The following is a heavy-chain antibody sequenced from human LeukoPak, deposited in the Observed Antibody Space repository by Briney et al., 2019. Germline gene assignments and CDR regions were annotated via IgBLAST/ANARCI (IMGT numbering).Heavy chain of an antibody. CDR3: ARDGARQGFDY. CDR2: IYHSGST. V-gene: IGHV4-30-2*01. J-gene: IGHJ4*02. D-gene: IGHD3-16*01. CDR1: GGSISSGGYP. Sequence: SETLSLTCAVSGGSISSGGYPWSWIRQPPGKGLEWIGYIYHSGSTYYNPSLKSRVTISVDRSKNQFSLKLSSVTAADTAVYYCARDGARQGFDYWGQGTLVTVSS.